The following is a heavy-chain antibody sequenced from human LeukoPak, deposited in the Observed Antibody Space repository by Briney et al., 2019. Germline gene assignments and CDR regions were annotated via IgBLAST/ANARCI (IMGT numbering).Heavy chain of an antibody. CDR3: ARDFRYSGYDGGDY. D-gene: IGHD5-12*01. CDR2: ISSSSSYI. J-gene: IGHJ4*02. Sequence: GGSLRLSCAASGFTFSSYSMNWVRQAPGKGLEWVSSISSSSSYIYYADSVKGQFTISRDNAKNSLYLQMNSLRAEDTAVYYCARDFRYSGYDGGDYWGQGTLVTVSS. V-gene: IGHV3-21*01. CDR1: GFTFSSYS.